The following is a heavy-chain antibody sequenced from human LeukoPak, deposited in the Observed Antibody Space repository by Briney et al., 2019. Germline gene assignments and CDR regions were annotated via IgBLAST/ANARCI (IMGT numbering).Heavy chain of an antibody. CDR3: ARGQDVYNFDY. D-gene: IGHD1-1*01. Sequence: PSETLSLTCTVSGGSISSSSYYWGWIRQPPGKGLEWIGYIYYSGSTNYNPSLKSRVTISVDTSKNQFSLKLSSVTAADTAVYYCARGQDVYNFDYWGQGTLVTVSS. CDR1: GGSISSSSYY. V-gene: IGHV4-61*05. J-gene: IGHJ4*02. CDR2: IYYSGST.